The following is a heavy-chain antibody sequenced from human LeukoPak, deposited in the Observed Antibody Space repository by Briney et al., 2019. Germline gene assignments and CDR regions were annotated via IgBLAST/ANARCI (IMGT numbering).Heavy chain of an antibody. V-gene: IGHV3-53*01. D-gene: IGHD6-19*01. CDR2: IYSGGST. CDR1: GFTVSSNY. CDR3: ARSAVTGPGWIDY. Sequence: GRSLRLSCAASGFTVSSNYMSSVRQAPGKGLQWVSVIYSGGSTYYADSVKGRFTISRENSKNTLNLQMNGLRAEDTAVYYCARSAVTGPGWIDYWGQGTLVTVSS. J-gene: IGHJ4*02.